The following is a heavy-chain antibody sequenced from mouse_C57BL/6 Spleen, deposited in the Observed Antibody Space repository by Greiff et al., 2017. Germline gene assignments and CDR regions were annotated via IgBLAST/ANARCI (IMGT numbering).Heavy chain of an antibody. Sequence: QVQLQQPGAELVKPGASVRMSCKASGYTFTSYWITWVKQRPGQGLEWIGDIYPGSGSTNYNEKFKSKATLTVDTSSSTAYMQLSILTSEDSAVYYCARGQLRLPTYAMDYWGQGTSVTVSS. CDR3: ARGQLRLPTYAMDY. D-gene: IGHD3-2*02. CDR2: IYPGSGST. V-gene: IGHV1-55*01. CDR1: GYTFTSYW. J-gene: IGHJ4*01.